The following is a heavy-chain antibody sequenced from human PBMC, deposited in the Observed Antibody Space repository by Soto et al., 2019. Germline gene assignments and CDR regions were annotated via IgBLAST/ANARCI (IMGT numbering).Heavy chain of an antibody. J-gene: IGHJ4*02. CDR1: GGPFSGYY. CDR3: ARDKITGLFDY. CDR2: INHSGST. D-gene: IGHD2-8*02. V-gene: IGHV4-34*01. Sequence: QVQLQQWGAGLLKPSETLSLTCAVYGGPFSGYYLTWIRQPPGTGLEWIGEINHSGSTNYNPSLKSRVTISVDTSKNQFSLKLTSVTAADTAVYYCARDKITGLFDYWGQGTLVTVSS.